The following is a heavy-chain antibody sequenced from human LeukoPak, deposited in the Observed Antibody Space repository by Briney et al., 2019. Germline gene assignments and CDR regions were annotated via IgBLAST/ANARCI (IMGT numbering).Heavy chain of an antibody. J-gene: IGHJ6*03. CDR2: ISYDGSNK. D-gene: IGHD2-2*02. CDR3: ARDRLDIVVLPAAINYYYYYMDV. Sequence: GGSLRLSCAASGFTFSSYAMHWVRQAPGKGLEWVAVISYDGSNKYYADSVKGRFTISRDNSKNTLYLQMNSLRAEDTAVYYCARDRLDIVVLPAAINYYYYYMDVWGKGTTVTVSS. V-gene: IGHV3-30-3*01. CDR1: GFTFSSYA.